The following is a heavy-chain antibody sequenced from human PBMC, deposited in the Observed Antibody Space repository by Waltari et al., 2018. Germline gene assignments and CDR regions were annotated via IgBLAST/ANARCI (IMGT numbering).Heavy chain of an antibody. CDR3: ARGYCSGGSCYSEDY. CDR2: IYYSGST. Sequence: QVQLQESGPGLVKPSETLSLTCTVSGGSISSYYWSWIRQPPGKGLEWIGYIYYSGSTNYNPSLKSRVTISVDTSKNQFSLKLSSVTAADTAVYDCARGYCSGGSCYSEDYWGQGTLVTVSS. V-gene: IGHV4-59*01. CDR1: GGSISSYY. D-gene: IGHD2-15*01. J-gene: IGHJ4*02.